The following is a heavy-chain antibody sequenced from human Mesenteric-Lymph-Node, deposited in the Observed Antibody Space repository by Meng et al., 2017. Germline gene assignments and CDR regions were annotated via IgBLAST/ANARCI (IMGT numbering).Heavy chain of an antibody. J-gene: IGHJ3*01. V-gene: IGHV3-23*01. CDR3: AKVRESSNWYNDAFDF. CDR2: IRASGEST. CDR1: GFSFSDHD. D-gene: IGHD6-13*01. Sequence: GESLKISCAASGFSFSDHDMAWVRQAPGKGLEWVSAIRASGESTFYADSVKGRFTISRDNSKSTLYLQMTSLRVEDTAVYYCAKVRESSNWYNDAFDFWGQGTMVTVSS.